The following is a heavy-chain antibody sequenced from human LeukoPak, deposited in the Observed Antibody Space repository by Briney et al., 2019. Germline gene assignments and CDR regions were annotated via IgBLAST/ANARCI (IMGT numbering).Heavy chain of an antibody. J-gene: IGHJ5*02. Sequence: GGSLRLSCVASGFTLSSYSMNWVRQPPGKGLEWVSVVSSTSSYIRYAESVEGRFTISRENAKNSLFLEMKSLRAEDTAVYYCAREAWFDPWGQGTLVTVSS. CDR1: GFTLSSYS. CDR3: AREAWFDP. CDR2: VSSTSSYI. V-gene: IGHV3-21*06.